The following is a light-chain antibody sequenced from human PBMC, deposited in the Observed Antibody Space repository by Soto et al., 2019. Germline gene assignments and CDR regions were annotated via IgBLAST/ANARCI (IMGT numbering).Light chain of an antibody. CDR2: GAS. CDR1: QIISSN. V-gene: IGKV3-15*01. Sequence: EIVLTQSPATLSLSPGERATLSCRASQIISSNLAWYQQKPGQAPRLLIYGASTRATGIPARFSGSGSGTEFTLTISSLQSEDFAVYSCQQYNNWPLTFGQGTKVDI. CDR3: QQYNNWPLT. J-gene: IGKJ1*01.